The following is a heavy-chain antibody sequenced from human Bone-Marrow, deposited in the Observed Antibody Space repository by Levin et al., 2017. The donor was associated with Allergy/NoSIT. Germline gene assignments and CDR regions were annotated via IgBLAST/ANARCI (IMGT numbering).Heavy chain of an antibody. J-gene: IGHJ4*02. CDR2: IVPTFGTA. CDR1: GGTFNTYG. V-gene: IGHV1-69*06. Sequence: KISCKTSGGTFNTYGISWVRQAPGQGLEWVGGIVPTFGTADYAEKFQGRVTITADTSTDTIYMEVRNLKSVDTAVYYCTRAPPTYDSSGYYLPYWGQGTLVIVSS. CDR3: TRAPPTYDSSGYYLPY. D-gene: IGHD3-22*01.